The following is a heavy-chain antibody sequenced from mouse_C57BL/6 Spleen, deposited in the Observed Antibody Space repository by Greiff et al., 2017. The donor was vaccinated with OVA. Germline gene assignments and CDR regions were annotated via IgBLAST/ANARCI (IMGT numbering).Heavy chain of an antibody. Sequence: QVQLQQSGAELVKPGASVKISCKASGYAFSSYWMNWVKQRPGKGLEWIGQIYPGDGDTNYNGKFKGKATLTADKSSSTAYMQLSSLTSEDSAVYFCARGDYYGSSYGHRFAYWGQGTLVTVSA. CDR2: IYPGDGDT. CDR1: GYAFSSYW. J-gene: IGHJ3*01. D-gene: IGHD1-1*01. CDR3: ARGDYYGSSYGHRFAY. V-gene: IGHV1-80*01.